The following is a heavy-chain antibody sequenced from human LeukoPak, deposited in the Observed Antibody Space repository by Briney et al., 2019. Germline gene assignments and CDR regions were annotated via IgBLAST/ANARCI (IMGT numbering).Heavy chain of an antibody. CDR3: ARDQHGDLDY. Sequence: SETLSLTCTVSGGSISSSSYYWSWIRQPPGKGLEWIGYIYYSGSTNYNPSLKSRVTISVDTSKNQFSLKLSSVTAADTAVYYCARDQHGDLDYWGQGTLVTVSS. CDR1: GGSISSSSYY. J-gene: IGHJ4*02. CDR2: IYYSGST. D-gene: IGHD4-17*01. V-gene: IGHV4-61*01.